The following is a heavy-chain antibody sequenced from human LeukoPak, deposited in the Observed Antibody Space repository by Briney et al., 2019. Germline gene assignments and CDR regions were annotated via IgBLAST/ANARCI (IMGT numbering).Heavy chain of an antibody. V-gene: IGHV4-34*01. CDR1: GGSFSGYY. D-gene: IGHD3-3*01. CDR2: INHSGST. CDR3: ARGGVYFDFWSGYYGLPRTVDAFDI. Sequence: SETLSLTCAVYGGSFSGYYWSWIRQPPGKGLEWIGEINHSGSTNYNPSLKSRVTISVDTSKNQFSLKLSSVTAADTAVYYCARGGVYFDFWSGYYGLPRTVDAFDIWGQGTMVTVSS. J-gene: IGHJ3*02.